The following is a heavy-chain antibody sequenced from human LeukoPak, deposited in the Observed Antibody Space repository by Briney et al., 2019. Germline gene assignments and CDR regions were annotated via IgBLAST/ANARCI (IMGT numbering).Heavy chain of an antibody. CDR3: ASSRASYSSGYYRYFQH. V-gene: IGHV1-69*13. D-gene: IGHD3-22*01. J-gene: IGHJ1*01. CDR1: GGTFSSYA. Sequence: SVKVSCKASGGTFSSYAISWVRQAPGQGLEWMGGIIPIFGTANYAQKFQGRVTITADESTSTAYMELSSLRSEDTAVYYCASSRASYSSGYYRYFQHWGQGTLVTVSS. CDR2: IIPIFGTA.